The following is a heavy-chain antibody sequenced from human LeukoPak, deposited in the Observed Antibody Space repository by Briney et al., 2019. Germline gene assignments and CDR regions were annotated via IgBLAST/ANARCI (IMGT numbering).Heavy chain of an antibody. CDR3: ARVRGWFNP. CDR1: RLFVSSNY. V-gene: IGHV3-66*01. J-gene: IGHJ5*02. Sequence: GGSLSLSCAASRLFVSSNYMAWVRQAPGKGLEWVSVIYSGGNTYYADSVKGRFTISRDNSKNTLYLQMNSLRAEDTAVYYCARVRGWFNPWGLGTLVTVSS. CDR2: IYSGGNT.